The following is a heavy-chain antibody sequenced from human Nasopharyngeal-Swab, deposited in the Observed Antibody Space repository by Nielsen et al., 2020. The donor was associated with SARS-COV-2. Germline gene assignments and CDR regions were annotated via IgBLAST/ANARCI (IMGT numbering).Heavy chain of an antibody. Sequence: GESLKISCAASGFTFDDYAMHWVRQAPGKGLEWVSLISGDGGSTYYADSVKGRFTISRDNSKHSLYLQMNSLRAEDTAVYYCSSVGWYYYYYGMDVWGQGTTVTVSS. CDR3: SSVGWYYYYYGMDV. V-gene: IGHV3-43*02. D-gene: IGHD6-19*01. J-gene: IGHJ6*02. CDR1: GFTFDDYA. CDR2: ISGDGGST.